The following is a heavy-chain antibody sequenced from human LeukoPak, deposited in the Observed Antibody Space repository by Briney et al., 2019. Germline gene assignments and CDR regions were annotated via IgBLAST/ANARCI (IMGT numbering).Heavy chain of an antibody. CDR1: GFTFGTSA. J-gene: IGHJ5*02. CDR3: AAERYVGSCCWFDP. Sequence: ASVKVSCKASGFTFGTSAIQWVRQARGQRLEWIGWIVVGSGDTSYAQGLQERVTITRDMSTSTAYLELSSLTSDDTAMYYCAAERYVGSCCWFDPRGQGTLVTVSS. V-gene: IGHV1-58*02. D-gene: IGHD6-13*01. CDR2: IVVGSGDT.